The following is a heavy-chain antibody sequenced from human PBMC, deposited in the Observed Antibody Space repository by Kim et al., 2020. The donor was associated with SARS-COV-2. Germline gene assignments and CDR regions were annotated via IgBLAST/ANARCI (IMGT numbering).Heavy chain of an antibody. V-gene: IGHV4-39*01. CDR3: ARHVSMARGVITPFDY. J-gene: IGHJ4*02. D-gene: IGHD3-10*01. Sequence: PSLSVRVPMSVDTSKNQFSLRLSSVTAADTAVYYCARHVSMARGVITPFDYWGQGTLVTVSS.